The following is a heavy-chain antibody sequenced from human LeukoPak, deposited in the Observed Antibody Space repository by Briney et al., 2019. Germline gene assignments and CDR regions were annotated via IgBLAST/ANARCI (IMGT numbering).Heavy chain of an antibody. D-gene: IGHD6-13*01. V-gene: IGHV3-23*01. Sequence: GGSLRLSCAASGFTVSSNYMSWVRQAPGKGLEWVSAISGSGGSTYYADSVKGRFTISRDNSKNTLYLQMNSLRAEDTAVYYCAKDSIGIAAAVLDPWGQGTLVTVSS. CDR3: AKDSIGIAAAVLDP. CDR2: ISGSGGST. J-gene: IGHJ5*02. CDR1: GFTVSSNY.